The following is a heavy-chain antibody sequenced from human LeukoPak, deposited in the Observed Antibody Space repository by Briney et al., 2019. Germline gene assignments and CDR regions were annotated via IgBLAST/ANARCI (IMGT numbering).Heavy chain of an antibody. D-gene: IGHD3-10*01. CDR3: ARDSGTYSWDAYDI. J-gene: IGHJ3*02. Sequence: HTGGSLRLSCAASGFTFSSYSMNWVRQAPGKGLEWVSYISSSSSTIYYADSVKGRFTISRDNAKNSLYLQMNSLRAEDTAVYFCARDSGTYSWDAYDIWGQGTMVTVSS. V-gene: IGHV3-48*01. CDR2: ISSSSSTI. CDR1: GFTFSSYS.